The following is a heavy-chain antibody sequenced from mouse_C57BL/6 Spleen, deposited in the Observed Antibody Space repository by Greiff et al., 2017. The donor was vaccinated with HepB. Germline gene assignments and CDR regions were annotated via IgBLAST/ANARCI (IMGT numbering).Heavy chain of an antibody. CDR3: AALTEYFDV. J-gene: IGHJ1*03. CDR2: IDPSDSYT. V-gene: IGHV1-69*01. Sequence: QVQLKQPGAELVMPGASVKLSCKASGYTFTSYWMHWVKQRPGQGLEWIGEIDPSDSYTNYNQKFKGKSTLTVDKSSSTAYMQLSSLTSEDSAVYYCAALTEYFDVWGTGTTVTVSS. D-gene: IGHD4-1*01. CDR1: GYTFTSYW.